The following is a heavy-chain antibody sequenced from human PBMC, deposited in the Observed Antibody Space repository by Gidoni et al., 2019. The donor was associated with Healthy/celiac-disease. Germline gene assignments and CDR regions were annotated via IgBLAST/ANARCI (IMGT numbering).Heavy chain of an antibody. J-gene: IGHJ3*02. V-gene: IGHV3-23*01. CDR3: AKGYSSSWRDAFDI. Sequence: EVQLLESGGGLVQPGVSLRLSCAASGFTFSSYAMSWVRQAPGKGLEWGAIFSGSGGSTYYEDSVKGRFTISRDNSKNTLYLQMNSLRAEDTAVYYCAKGYSSSWRDAFDIWGQGTMVTVSS. CDR2: FSGSGGST. D-gene: IGHD6-13*01. CDR1: GFTFSSYA.